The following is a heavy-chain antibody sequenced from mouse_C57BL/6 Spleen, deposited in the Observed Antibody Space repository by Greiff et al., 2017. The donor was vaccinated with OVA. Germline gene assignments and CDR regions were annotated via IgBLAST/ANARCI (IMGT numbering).Heavy chain of an antibody. V-gene: IGHV5-9-1*02. CDR2: ISSGGDYI. CDR3: TRGYYGSRYFDV. Sequence: EVQVVESGEGLVKPGGSLKLSCAASGFTFSSYAMSWVRQTPEKRLEWVAYISSGGDYIYYADTVKGRFTISRDNARNTLYLQMNSLKSEDTAMYYCTRGYYGSRYFDVWGTGTTVTVSS. CDR1: GFTFSSYA. D-gene: IGHD1-1*01. J-gene: IGHJ1*03.